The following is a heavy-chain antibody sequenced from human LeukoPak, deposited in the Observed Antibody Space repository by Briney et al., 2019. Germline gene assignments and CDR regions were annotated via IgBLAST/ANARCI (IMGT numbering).Heavy chain of an antibody. V-gene: IGHV3-30-3*01. J-gene: IGHJ6*02. D-gene: IGHD5-12*01. CDR3: ARDHRGDSGYPYGMDV. CDR1: GFTFSSYA. Sequence: GGSLRLSCAASGFTFSSYAMHWVRQAPGKGLEWVAVISYDGSNKYYADSVKGRFTISRDNSKNTLYLQMNNLRAEDTAVYYCARDHRGDSGYPYGMDVWGQGTTVTVSS. CDR2: ISYDGSNK.